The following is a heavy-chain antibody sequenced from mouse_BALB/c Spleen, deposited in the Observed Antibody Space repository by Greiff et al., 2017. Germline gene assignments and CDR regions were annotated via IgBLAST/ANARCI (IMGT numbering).Heavy chain of an antibody. CDR3: ARNGRYGNYDYAMDY. J-gene: IGHJ4*01. CDR2: IWSGGST. Sequence: QVQLKESGPGLVQPSQSLSITCTVSGFSLTSYGVHWVRQSPGKGLEWLGVIWSGGSTDYNAAFISRLSISKDNSKSQVFFKMNSLQANDTAIYYCARNGRYGNYDYAMDYWGQGTSVTVSS. D-gene: IGHD2-10*02. CDR1: GFSLTSYG. V-gene: IGHV2-2*02.